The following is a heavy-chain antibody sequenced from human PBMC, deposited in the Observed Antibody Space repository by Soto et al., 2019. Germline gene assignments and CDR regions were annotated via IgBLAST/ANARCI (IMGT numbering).Heavy chain of an antibody. CDR2: ISGNSGST. J-gene: IGHJ4*02. V-gene: IGHV3-9*01. CDR1: GFTFDDYA. D-gene: IGHD2-15*01. CDR3: AKEGGYCSGGSCYGGYYFDY. Sequence: GGSLRLSCAASGFTFDDYAMHWVRQAPGKGLEWVSGISGNSGSTDYADSVKGRFTISRDNSKNTLYLQMHSLRAEDTAVYYCAKEGGYCSGGSCYGGYYFDYWGQGTLVTVSS.